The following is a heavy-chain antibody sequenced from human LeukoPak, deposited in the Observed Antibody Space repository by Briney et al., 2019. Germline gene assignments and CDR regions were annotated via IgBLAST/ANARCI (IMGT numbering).Heavy chain of an antibody. V-gene: IGHV4-4*07. Sequence: SETLSLTCTVSGGSISSYYWSWIRQPAGKGLEWIGRIYTSGSTNYNPSLKSRVTMSVDTSKNQFSLKLSSVTAADTAVYYCARDLYCYDSSGYYILPHDYWGQGTLVTVSS. CDR3: ARDLYCYDSSGYYILPHDY. D-gene: IGHD3-22*01. CDR1: GGSISSYY. J-gene: IGHJ4*02. CDR2: IYTSGST.